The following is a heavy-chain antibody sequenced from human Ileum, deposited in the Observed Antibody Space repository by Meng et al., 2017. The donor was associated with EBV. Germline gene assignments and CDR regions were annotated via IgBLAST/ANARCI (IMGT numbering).Heavy chain of an antibody. D-gene: IGHD3-22*01. Sequence: QVQHTGGGAGLLEPSEALSSAGAVYGWSFNGNNWGWLRPPQGKGLEWIGKNNFRGGAFYNPSLKSGVTMSIDTSKTQFSLKRNSVTDADTAVYYGASHPGGKSQYYSSGDDYWGQGALVTVSS. J-gene: IGHJ4*02. V-gene: IGHV4-34*01. CDR1: GWSFNGNN. CDR3: ASHPGGKSQYYSSGDDY. CDR2: NNFRGGA.